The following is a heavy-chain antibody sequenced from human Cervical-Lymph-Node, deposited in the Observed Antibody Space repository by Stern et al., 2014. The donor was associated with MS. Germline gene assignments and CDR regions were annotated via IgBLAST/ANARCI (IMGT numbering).Heavy chain of an antibody. Sequence: VQLVQSGGGVVQPGRSLTLSCAASGFSLSNSGMHWVRQAPGKGLAWEAVMSFVGGNKKYGDSVKGRFSISRDMANNTLFLQMNSLRPEDTAVYYCMGVGDAMHVWGQGTTVIVSS. J-gene: IGHJ6*02. CDR2: MSFVGGNK. V-gene: IGHV3-30*03. CDR3: MGVGDAMHV. CDR1: GFSLSNSG.